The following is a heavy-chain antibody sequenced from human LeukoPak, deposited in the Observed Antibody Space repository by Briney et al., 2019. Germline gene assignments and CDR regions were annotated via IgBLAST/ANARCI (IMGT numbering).Heavy chain of an antibody. CDR3: ARYGFKSFDY. J-gene: IGHJ4*02. CDR1: GGSISSYY. D-gene: IGHD2/OR15-2a*01. V-gene: IGHV4-59*01. Sequence: PSETLSLTCTVSGGSISSYYWSWIRQPPGKGLEWIGYIYYSGSTNYNPSLKSRVTMSVDTSKNQFSLKLSSVNAADTAVYYCARYGFKSFDYWGQGTLVTVSS. CDR2: IYYSGST.